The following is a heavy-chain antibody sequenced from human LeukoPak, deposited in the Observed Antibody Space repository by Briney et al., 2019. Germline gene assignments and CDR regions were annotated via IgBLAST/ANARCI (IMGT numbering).Heavy chain of an antibody. Sequence: ASVKVSCKASGYTFTSYDINWVRQATGQGLEWMGWMNPNSGNTGYAQKFQGRVTMTRNTSISTAYMELSSLRSEDTAVYYCARGRSTRPRSRGQLKNSGYDYYFDYWGQGTLVTVSS. D-gene: IGHD5-12*01. CDR3: ARGRSTRPRSRGQLKNSGYDYYFDY. J-gene: IGHJ4*02. CDR1: GYTFTSYD. CDR2: MNPNSGNT. V-gene: IGHV1-8*01.